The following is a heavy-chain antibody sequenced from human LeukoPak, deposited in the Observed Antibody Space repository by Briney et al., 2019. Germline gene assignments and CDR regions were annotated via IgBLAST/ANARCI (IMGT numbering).Heavy chain of an antibody. V-gene: IGHV4-39*07. CDR3: VRDFNDYYYYYYMDV. Sequence: SETLSLTCTVSRGSFSSATYYWGWVRQPPGKGLEGIGSIYYSRSTYYNPSLKSRVTMSADTSKNQFSLKLSSVTAADTAVYYCVRDFNDYYYYYYMDVWGKGTTVTVSS. D-gene: IGHD1-1*01. CDR1: RGSFSSATYY. CDR2: IYYSRST. J-gene: IGHJ6*03.